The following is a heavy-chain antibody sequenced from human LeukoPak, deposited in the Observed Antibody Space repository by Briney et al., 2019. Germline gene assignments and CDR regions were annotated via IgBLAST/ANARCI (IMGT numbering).Heavy chain of an antibody. Sequence: PGGSLRLSCAASGFTFSSYAMSWVRQAPGKGLEWVSAISGSGGSTYYADSVKGRFTISRDNSKNTLYLQMNSLRAEDTAVYYCAKTVGKDYDGSGYYLDAFDIWGQGTMVTVSS. CDR2: ISGSGGST. CDR3: AKTVGKDYDGSGYYLDAFDI. J-gene: IGHJ3*02. V-gene: IGHV3-23*01. D-gene: IGHD3-22*01. CDR1: GFTFSSYA.